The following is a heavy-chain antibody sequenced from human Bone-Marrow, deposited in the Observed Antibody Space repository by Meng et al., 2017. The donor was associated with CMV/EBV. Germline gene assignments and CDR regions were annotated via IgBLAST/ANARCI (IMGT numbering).Heavy chain of an antibody. J-gene: IGHJ4*02. CDR2: ISSSSSYI. CDR3: ARATLPHYFDSSGNYVAFDY. D-gene: IGHD3-22*01. CDR1: GFTVINNF. Sequence: GESLKISCVASGFTVINNFMTWVRQAPGKGLEWVSSISSSSSYIYYADSVKGRFTISRDNAKNSLYLQMNSLRAEDTALYYCARATLPHYFDSSGNYVAFDYWGQGTLVTVSS. V-gene: IGHV3-21*04.